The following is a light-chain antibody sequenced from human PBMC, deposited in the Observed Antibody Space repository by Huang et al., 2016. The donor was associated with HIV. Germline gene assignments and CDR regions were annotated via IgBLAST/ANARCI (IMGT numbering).Light chain of an antibody. CDR1: QDIISY. CDR2: AAS. V-gene: IGKV1-9*01. J-gene: IGKJ3*01. Sequence: IQLTQSPSSLSASVGDRVTITCRASQDIISYLAWYQQKPGKAPKRLIYAASTLERGVPSRFSGSGSGTDFTLTINNLQPEDFATYYCLQLNTYPGTFGPGTNVDV. CDR3: LQLNTYPGT.